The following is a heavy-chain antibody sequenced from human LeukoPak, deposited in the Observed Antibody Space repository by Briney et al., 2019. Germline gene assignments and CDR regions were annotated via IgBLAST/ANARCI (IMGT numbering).Heavy chain of an antibody. CDR3: ASFSSSAKTGFDY. D-gene: IGHD6-6*01. Sequence: GGSLRLSCAASGFTFSSYSMNWVRQAPGKGLEWVSSISSSSSYIYYADSVKGRFTISRDNAKNSLYLQMNSLRAEDTAVYYCASFSSSAKTGFDYWGQGTLVTVSS. CDR1: GFTFSSYS. J-gene: IGHJ4*02. V-gene: IGHV3-21*04. CDR2: ISSSSSYI.